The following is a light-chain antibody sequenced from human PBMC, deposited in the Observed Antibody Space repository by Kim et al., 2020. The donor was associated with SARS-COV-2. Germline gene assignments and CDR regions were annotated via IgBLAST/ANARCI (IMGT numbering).Light chain of an antibody. CDR2: QDS. CDR3: QAWDSSTAVV. Sequence: VPPGRAASSTCSGDELAEKDVFWNQQKPGQSPVVGVYQDSKRPTGIPGRFSGSNVGNTAALTIRGAQARDEADYYCQAWDSSTAVVCGGGTQLTV. J-gene: IGLJ2*01. CDR1: ELAEKD. V-gene: IGLV3-1*01.